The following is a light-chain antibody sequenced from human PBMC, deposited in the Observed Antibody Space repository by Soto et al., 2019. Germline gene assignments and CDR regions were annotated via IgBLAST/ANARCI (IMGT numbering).Light chain of an antibody. V-gene: IGKV3-15*01. CDR3: KKYNNWPPIT. J-gene: IGKJ5*01. Sequence: LTPSPCILSVSPGARATLSCRPSQSVGTNLAWYQQTPGQAPRRLISGAATRATGIPARFSGSGSGTEFTLTISSLQSEDGAVYYCKKYNNWPPITVGQGTRREMK. CDR2: GAA. CDR1: QSVGTN.